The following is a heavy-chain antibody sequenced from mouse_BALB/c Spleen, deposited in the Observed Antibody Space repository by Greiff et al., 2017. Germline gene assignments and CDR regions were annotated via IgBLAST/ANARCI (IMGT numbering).Heavy chain of an antibody. Sequence: EVKLMESGAELVRSGASVKLSCTASGFNIKDYYMHWVKQRPEQGLEWIGWIDPENGDTEYAPKFQGKATMTADTSSNTAYLQLSSLTSEDTAVYYCKLTYAMDYWGQGTSVTVSS. CDR2: IDPENGDT. CDR3: KLTYAMDY. J-gene: IGHJ4*01. V-gene: IGHV14-4*02. CDR1: GFNIKDYY.